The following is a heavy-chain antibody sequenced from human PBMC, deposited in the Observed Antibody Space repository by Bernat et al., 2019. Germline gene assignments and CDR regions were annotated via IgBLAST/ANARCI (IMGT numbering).Heavy chain of an antibody. Sequence: QIQLVQSGAEVKKPGASVKVSCKASGYSFTSYGISWVRQAPGQGLEWMGWISGHSGNTHYAQKLQGRVIMTTDTSTSTTYMELRSLTSDDKAIYYCARDREFCSGCSCFHQDYWGQGTLVTVSS. J-gene: IGHJ4*02. CDR3: ARDREFCSGCSCFHQDY. CDR1: GYSFTSYG. V-gene: IGHV1-18*01. D-gene: IGHD2-15*01. CDR2: ISGHSGNT.